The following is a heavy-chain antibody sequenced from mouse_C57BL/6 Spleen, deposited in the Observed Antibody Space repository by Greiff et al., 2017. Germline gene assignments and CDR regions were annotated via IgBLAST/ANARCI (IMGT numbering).Heavy chain of an antibody. V-gene: IGHV1-80*01. D-gene: IGHD1-1*01. CDR1: GYAFSSYW. CDR2: IYPGDGDT. Sequence: VQLQQSGAELVKPGASVKISCKASGYAFSSYWMNWVKQRPGKGLEWIGQIYPGDGDTNYNGKFKGKATLTADKSSSTAYMQLSSLTSEDSAVYFWAREDYYGSSYDFDYWCQGTTLTVSS. CDR3: AREDYYGSSYDFDY. J-gene: IGHJ2*01.